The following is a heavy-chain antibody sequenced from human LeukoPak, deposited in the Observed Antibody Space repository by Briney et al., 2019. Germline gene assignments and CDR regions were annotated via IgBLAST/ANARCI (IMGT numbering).Heavy chain of an antibody. CDR2: ISSSGSTI. D-gene: IGHD2-2*01. V-gene: IGHV3-11*01. CDR1: GFTFSDYY. Sequence: GGSLRLSCAASGFTFSDYYMSWIRQAPGKGLEWVSYISSSGSTIYYADSVKGRFTISRDNAKNSLYLQMNSLRAEDTAVYYCAREGFVVVPAADDAFDIWGQGTMVTDSS. CDR3: AREGFVVVPAADDAFDI. J-gene: IGHJ3*02.